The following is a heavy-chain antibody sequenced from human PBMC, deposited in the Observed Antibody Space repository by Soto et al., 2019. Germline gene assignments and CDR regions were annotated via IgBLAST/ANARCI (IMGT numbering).Heavy chain of an antibody. D-gene: IGHD6-13*01. J-gene: IGHJ6*03. V-gene: IGHV3-21*01. Sequence: GGSLRLSCAASGFTFSSYSMNWVRQAPGKGLEWVSSISSSSSYIYYADSVKGRFTISRDNAKNSLYLQMNSLRAEDTAVYYCARDNSSNSYYYMDVWGKGTTVTVSS. CDR3: ARDNSSNSYYYMDV. CDR1: GFTFSSYS. CDR2: ISSSSSYI.